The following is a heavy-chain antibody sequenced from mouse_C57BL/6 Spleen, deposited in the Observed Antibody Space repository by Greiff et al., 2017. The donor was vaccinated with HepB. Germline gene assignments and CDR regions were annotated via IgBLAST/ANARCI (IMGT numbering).Heavy chain of an antibody. D-gene: IGHD2-4*01. CDR1: GFTFSSYA. CDR3: ARDSYDYSFAY. V-gene: IGHV5-4*01. CDR2: ISDGGSYT. Sequence: DVKLVESGGGLVKPGGSLKLSCAASGFTFSSYAMSWVRQTPEKRLEWVATISDGGSYTYYPDNVKGRFTISRDNAKNNLYLQMSHLKSEDTAMYYCARDSYDYSFAYWGQGTLVTVSA. J-gene: IGHJ3*01.